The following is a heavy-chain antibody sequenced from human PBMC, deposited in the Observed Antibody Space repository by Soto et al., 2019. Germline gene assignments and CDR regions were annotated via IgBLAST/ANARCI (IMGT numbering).Heavy chain of an antibody. V-gene: IGHV3-7*01. D-gene: IGHD3-3*01. CDR2: IKQDGSEK. J-gene: IGHJ6*02. Sequence: GGSLRLSCAASGFTFSSYWMSWVRQAPGKGLEWVANIKQDGSEKYYVDSVKGRFTISRDNAKNSLYLQMNSLRAEDTAVYYCARYDFWSGYPSDYYYGMDVWGQGTTVTVSS. CDR1: GFTFSSYW. CDR3: ARYDFWSGYPSDYYYGMDV.